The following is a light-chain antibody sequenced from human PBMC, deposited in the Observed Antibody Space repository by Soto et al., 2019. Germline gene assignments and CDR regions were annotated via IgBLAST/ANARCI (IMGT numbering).Light chain of an antibody. Sequence: DIQLTQSPSSVSASVGDRVTITCRASQAINNWLAWYQQKPGKAPKLLIYAVSSLQSGVSSNFSGSGSGTDFTLTISNVQPEDFAIYYCQQVNSFPYTFGQGTNLDIK. CDR3: QQVNSFPYT. V-gene: IGKV1-12*01. CDR1: QAINNW. CDR2: AVS. J-gene: IGKJ2*01.